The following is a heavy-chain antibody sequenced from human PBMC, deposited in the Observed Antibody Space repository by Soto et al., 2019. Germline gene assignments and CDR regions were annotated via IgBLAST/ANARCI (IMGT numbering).Heavy chain of an antibody. J-gene: IGHJ4*02. V-gene: IGHV2-26*01. CDR3: ARMQSGWSYSYYFDY. CDR1: GFSLSNARMG. CDR2: IFSNDEK. D-gene: IGHD6-19*01. Sequence: SGPTLVNPTETLTLTCTVSGFSLSNARMGVSWIRQPPGKALEWLAHIFSNDEKSYSTSLKSRLTISKDTSKSQVVLTMTNMDPVDTATYYCARMQSGWSYSYYFDYWGQGTLVTVSS.